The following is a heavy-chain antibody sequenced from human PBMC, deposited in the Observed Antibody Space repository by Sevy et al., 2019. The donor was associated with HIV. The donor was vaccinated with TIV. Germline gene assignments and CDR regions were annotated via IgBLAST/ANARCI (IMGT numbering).Heavy chain of an antibody. J-gene: IGHJ4*02. CDR3: PRASSTVTTHFDY. D-gene: IGHD4-17*01. CDR1: GFTVSSNY. Sequence: GGSLRLSCAASGFTVSSNYMSWVRQAPGKGLEWVSVIYSGGSTYYADSVKGRFTISRDNSKNTLYLQMNSLRAEDTAVYYCPRASSTVTTHFDYWGQGTLVTVSS. V-gene: IGHV3-53*01. CDR2: IYSGGST.